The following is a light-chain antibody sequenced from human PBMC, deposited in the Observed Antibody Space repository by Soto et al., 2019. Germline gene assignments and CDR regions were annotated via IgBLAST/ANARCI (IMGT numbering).Light chain of an antibody. V-gene: IGKV3-20*01. CDR2: GAS. Sequence: EIVLTQSPGTLSLSPRERATLSCRASQSIFNNYLAWYQQTPGQAPRLLVYGASFRATGIPDRFSGSGSGTDFTLTISRLEPEDFAVYYCQQYSGSPFTFGQGTRLEIK. CDR3: QQYSGSPFT. CDR1: QSIFNNY. J-gene: IGKJ2*01.